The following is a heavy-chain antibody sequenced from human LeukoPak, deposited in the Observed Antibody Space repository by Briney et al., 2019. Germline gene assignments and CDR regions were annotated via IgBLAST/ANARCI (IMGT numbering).Heavy chain of an antibody. J-gene: IGHJ3*02. V-gene: IGHV4-59*01. CDR3: ASTAAGAFDI. Sequence: SETLSLTCTVSGGSISSYYWSWIRQPPGKGLEWIGYIYYSGSTNYNPSLKSRVTISVDTSKNQFSLKLSSVAAADTAVYYCASTAAGAFDIWGQGTMVTVSS. CDR2: IYYSGST. CDR1: GGSISSYY. D-gene: IGHD6-13*01.